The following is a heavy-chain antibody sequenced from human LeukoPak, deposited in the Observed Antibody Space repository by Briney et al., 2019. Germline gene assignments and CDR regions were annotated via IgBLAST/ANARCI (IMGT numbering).Heavy chain of an antibody. CDR2: IYYSGST. V-gene: IGHV4-30-4*01. CDR1: GGSISSGDYY. D-gene: IGHD2-8*02. CDR3: AREDIVLGMDV. J-gene: IGHJ6*02. Sequence: SETLSLTCTVSGGSISSGDYYWRWIRQPPGKGLEWIGYIYYSGSTYYNPSLKSRVTISVDTSKNQFSLKLSSVTAADTAVYYCAREDIVLGMDVWGQGTTVTVSS.